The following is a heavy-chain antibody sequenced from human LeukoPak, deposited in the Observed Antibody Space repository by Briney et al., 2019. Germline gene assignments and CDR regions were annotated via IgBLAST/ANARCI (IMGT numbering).Heavy chain of an antibody. J-gene: IGHJ4*02. CDR2: INPSFNPGVDVT. D-gene: IGHD3-3*01. V-gene: IGHV1-46*01. CDR1: GYTFSSYH. Sequence: ASVKVSCKASGYTFSSYHIHWVRQAPGQGLEWMGKINPSFNPGVDVTSYAQKFQGRVTMTRDTSTSTVYMELSSLRSEDTAVYYCATDQPNRYYDFWSGYHYYWGQGTLVTVSS. CDR3: ATDQPNRYYDFWSGYHYY.